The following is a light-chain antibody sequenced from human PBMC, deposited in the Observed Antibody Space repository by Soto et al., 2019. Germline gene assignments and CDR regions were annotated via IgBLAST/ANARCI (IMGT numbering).Light chain of an antibody. CDR3: GSYTSSSTPYV. CDR2: EVS. J-gene: IGLJ1*01. Sequence: QSALTQPASVSGSPGQSITISCTGTSSDVGGYKHVSWYQLHPGKAPKLMIFEVSDRPSGVSTRFSGSKSGNTASLTISGLQAEDEADYYCGSYTSSSTPYVFGTGAKLTVL. V-gene: IGLV2-14*01. CDR1: SSDVGGYKH.